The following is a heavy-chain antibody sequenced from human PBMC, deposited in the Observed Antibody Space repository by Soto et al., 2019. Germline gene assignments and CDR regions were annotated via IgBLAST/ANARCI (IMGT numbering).Heavy chain of an antibody. CDR2: IYHSGST. CDR1: GGSISSGGYS. D-gene: IGHD3-10*01. CDR3: ARLWFGSWDQWFDP. V-gene: IGHV4-30-2*01. J-gene: IGHJ5*02. Sequence: QLQLQESGSGLVKPSQTLSLTCAVSGGSISSGGYSWSWIRQPPGKGLEWIGYIYHSGSTYYNPSLTSRVTISVDRSKNQFSLKLSSVTAADTAVYYCARLWFGSWDQWFDPWGQGTLVTVSS.